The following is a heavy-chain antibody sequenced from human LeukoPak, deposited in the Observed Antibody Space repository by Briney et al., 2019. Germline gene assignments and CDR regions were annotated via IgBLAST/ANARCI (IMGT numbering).Heavy chain of an antibody. CDR3: ARVLTGTYDY. J-gene: IGHJ4*02. D-gene: IGHD1-20*01. V-gene: IGHV3-30*01. CDR2: ISYDGSNK. Sequence: SGGSLRLSCAASGFTFSSYAMHWVRQAPGRGLEWVAVISYDGSNKYYADSVKGRFTISRDNSKNTLYLQMNSLRAEDTAVYYCARVLTGTYDYWGQGTLVTVSS. CDR1: GFTFSSYA.